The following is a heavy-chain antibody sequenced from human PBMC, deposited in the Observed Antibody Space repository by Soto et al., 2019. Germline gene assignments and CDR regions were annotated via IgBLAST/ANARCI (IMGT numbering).Heavy chain of an antibody. J-gene: IGHJ4*02. V-gene: IGHV1-8*01. Sequence: SVKVSCKDSGYTFTDNDINWVRQASGQGLEYMGWMSPESGNTGYAPQFQGRVTMTRNTSISTAYMELSSLRSEDTAVYYCEVTTGYWGQGTKVTVSS. CDR3: EVTTGY. CDR1: GYTFTDND. D-gene: IGHD2-21*02. CDR2: MSPESGNT.